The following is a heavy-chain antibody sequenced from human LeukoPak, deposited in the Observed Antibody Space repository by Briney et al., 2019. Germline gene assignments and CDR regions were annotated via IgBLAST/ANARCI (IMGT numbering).Heavy chain of an antibody. CDR2: TIPILGIA. D-gene: IGHD2-15*01. CDR3: ARDPVGYCSGGSCPDAFDI. J-gene: IGHJ3*02. V-gene: IGHV1-69*04. CDR1: GGTFSSYA. Sequence: ASVKVSCKASGGTFSSYAISWVRQAPGQGLEWMGRTIPILGIANYAQKFQGRVTITADKSTSTAYMELSSLRSEDTAVYYCARDPVGYCSGGSCPDAFDIWGQGTMVTVSS.